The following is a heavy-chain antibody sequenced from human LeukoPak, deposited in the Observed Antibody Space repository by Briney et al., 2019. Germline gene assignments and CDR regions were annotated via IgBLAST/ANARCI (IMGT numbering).Heavy chain of an antibody. Sequence: ASVKVSCKASGYTFTGYFVHWVRQAPGQGLQWMGWINPNTGGTNYAQKFQGRVTMTRNTSISTAYMELSSLRSEDTAVYYCARGIGRWTYNWFDPWGQGTLVTVSS. CDR3: ARGIGRWTYNWFDP. D-gene: IGHD4-23*01. V-gene: IGHV1-2*02. CDR2: INPNTGGT. J-gene: IGHJ5*02. CDR1: GYTFTGYF.